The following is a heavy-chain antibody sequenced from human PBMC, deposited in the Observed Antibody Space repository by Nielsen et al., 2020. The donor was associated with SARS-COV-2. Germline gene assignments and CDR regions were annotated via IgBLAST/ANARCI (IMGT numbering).Heavy chain of an antibody. CDR1: GFTLSTYW. V-gene: IGHV3-7*01. CDR3: ASHGTFDH. Sequence: GESLKISCVASGFTLSTYWMSWVRQAPGKGLEWVANIKEDGSEKNYVDSVKGRSTISRDNAKNSLYLQMNSLRIEDTALYYCASHGTFDHWGQGALVTVSS. D-gene: IGHD1-1*01. CDR2: IKEDGSEK. J-gene: IGHJ4*02.